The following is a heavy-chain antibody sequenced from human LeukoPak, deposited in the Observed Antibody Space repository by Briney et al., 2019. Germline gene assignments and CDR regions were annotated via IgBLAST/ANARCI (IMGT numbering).Heavy chain of an antibody. CDR2: ISSSSSTI. J-gene: IGHJ4*02. CDR1: GFTFTTYA. D-gene: IGHD6-13*01. V-gene: IGHV3-48*02. CDR3: ARGESSSW. Sequence: PGGSLRLSCAASGFTFTTYAMSWVRQAPGKGLECISYISSSSSTIYYADSVKGRFTTSRDNAKNSLYLQMNSLRDEDTAVYYCARGESSSWWGQGTLVTVSS.